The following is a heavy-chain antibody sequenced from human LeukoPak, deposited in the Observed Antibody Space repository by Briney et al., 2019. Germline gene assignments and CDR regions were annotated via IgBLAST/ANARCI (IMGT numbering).Heavy chain of an antibody. CDR2: INLNSGNT. CDR1: GYTFTSYD. Sequence: ASVKVSCKAPGYTFTSYDINWVRQATGQGLEWMGWINLNSGNTGYAQNFQGRLTVTRDTSINTAYMELSTLRSEDTAIYYCARDTGSSDYWGQGTLVTVSS. J-gene: IGHJ4*02. CDR3: ARDTGSSDY. D-gene: IGHD1-26*01. V-gene: IGHV1-8*01.